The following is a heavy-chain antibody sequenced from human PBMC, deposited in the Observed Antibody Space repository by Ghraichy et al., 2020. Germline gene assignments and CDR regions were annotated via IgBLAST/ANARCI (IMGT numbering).Heavy chain of an antibody. Sequence: GGSLRLSCAASGFTFSTYDMHWVRQVTGKGLEWVSVIGTTGDTYYSDSVRGRFTISIENAKNSLHLQMNNLGAGDTAVYYCAKEGLRGLDAFDIWGQGTMVTVSS. J-gene: IGHJ3*02. CDR1: GFTFSTYD. D-gene: IGHD2-15*01. CDR3: AKEGLRGLDAFDI. V-gene: IGHV3-13*01. CDR2: IGTTGDT.